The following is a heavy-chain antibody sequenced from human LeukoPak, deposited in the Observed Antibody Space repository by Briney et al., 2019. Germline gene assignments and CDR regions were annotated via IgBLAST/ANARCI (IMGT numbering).Heavy chain of an antibody. CDR3: ANHVDIVATTGGI. V-gene: IGHV3-23*01. CDR2: ISGSGGST. J-gene: IGHJ4*02. CDR1: GFTFSTYA. Sequence: GGSLRLSCAASGFTFSTYAMNWVRQAPGKGLEWVSAISGSGGSTYYADSVKGRFTISRDNSKNTLYLQMNSLRAEDTAVYYCANHVDIVATTGGIWGQGTLVTVSS. D-gene: IGHD5-12*01.